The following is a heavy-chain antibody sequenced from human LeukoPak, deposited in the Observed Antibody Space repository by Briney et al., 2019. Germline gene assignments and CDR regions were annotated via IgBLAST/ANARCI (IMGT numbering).Heavy chain of an antibody. J-gene: IGHJ4*02. CDR3: ARDLYSGWLFDY. CDR2: ISYDGSNK. CDR1: GFTFSSYA. V-gene: IGHV3-30-3*01. D-gene: IGHD6-19*01. Sequence: GGSLRLSCAASGFTFSSYAMHWVRQAPGKGLEWVAVISYDGSNKYYADSVKGRFTISRDNAKNSLYLQMNSLRAEDTAVYYCARDLYSGWLFDYWGQGTLVTVSS.